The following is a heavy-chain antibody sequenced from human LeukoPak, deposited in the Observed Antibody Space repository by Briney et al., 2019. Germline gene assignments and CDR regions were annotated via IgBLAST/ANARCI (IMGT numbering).Heavy chain of an antibody. Sequence: SETLSLTFTVSGGSINSATDHWTWIRQPAGKGLVWIGRIYTSGSTNYSPSLRSRITMSVDTSKNPVSLMLSSVTAADTGVYYCARGWHDSSGYYSDHWGQGTLVTVSS. CDR1: GGSINSATDH. CDR2: IYTSGST. D-gene: IGHD3-22*01. J-gene: IGHJ4*02. V-gene: IGHV4-61*02. CDR3: ARGWHDSSGYYSDH.